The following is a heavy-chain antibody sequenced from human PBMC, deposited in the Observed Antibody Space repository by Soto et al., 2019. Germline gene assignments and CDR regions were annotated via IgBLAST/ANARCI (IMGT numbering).Heavy chain of an antibody. CDR2: INHSGST. CDR3: ARGRGYGDLGEPYYFDY. V-gene: IGHV4-34*01. CDR1: GGSFSGYY. Sequence: PSETLSLTCAVYGGSFSGYYWSWIRQPPGKGLEWIGEINHSGSTNYNPSLKSRVTISVDTSKNQFSLKLGSVTAADTAVYYCARGRGYGDLGEPYYFDYWGQGTLVTVSS. J-gene: IGHJ4*02. D-gene: IGHD4-17*01.